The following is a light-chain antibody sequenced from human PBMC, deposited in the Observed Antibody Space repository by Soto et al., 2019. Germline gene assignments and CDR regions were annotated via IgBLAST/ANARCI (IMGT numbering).Light chain of an antibody. CDR1: SNDVGGYNY. Sequence: QSVLTQAASVSGSPGQSITISCTGTSNDVGGYNYVSWYQQHPDTAPKLIIYDVRYRPSGVSDRFSGSKPGNTASLTISGLQAEDEADYYCSAYTSSSTPYVFGSGTKVTVL. J-gene: IGLJ1*01. CDR3: SAYTSSSTPYV. V-gene: IGLV2-14*01. CDR2: DVR.